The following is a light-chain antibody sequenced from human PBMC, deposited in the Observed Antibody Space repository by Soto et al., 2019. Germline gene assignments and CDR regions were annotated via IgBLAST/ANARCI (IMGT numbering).Light chain of an antibody. V-gene: IGKV1-5*01. CDR2: DAS. CDR3: QQYNSRLFT. J-gene: IGKJ2*01. CDR1: QSISSW. Sequence: DIQLTQSPSTLSASIGDRVTITCRASQSISSWLAWYRQKPGEAPNLLIYDASTLERGVPSRFSGSGSATEFTLTISGLQPDDFATYYCQQYNSRLFTFGQGTKVDIK.